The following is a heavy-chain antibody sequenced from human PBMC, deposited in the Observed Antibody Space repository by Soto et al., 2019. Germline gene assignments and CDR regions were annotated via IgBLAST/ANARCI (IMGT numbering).Heavy chain of an antibody. V-gene: IGHV1-2*02. CDR1: GYTFTGYY. Sequence: VASVKVSCKASGYTFTGYYMHWVRQAPGQGLEWMGWINPNSGGTNYAQKFQGRVTMTRDTSISTAYMELSRLRSDDTAVYYCARKIAVAGRVYFDYWGQGTLVTVSS. CDR2: INPNSGGT. J-gene: IGHJ4*02. D-gene: IGHD6-19*01. CDR3: ARKIAVAGRVYFDY.